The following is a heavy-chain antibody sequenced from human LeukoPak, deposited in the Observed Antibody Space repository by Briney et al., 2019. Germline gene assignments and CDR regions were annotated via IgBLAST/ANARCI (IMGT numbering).Heavy chain of an antibody. Sequence: SETLSLTCTVSGGSISSYYWSWIRQPPGKGLEWIGYISYSGSTNYNPSLKSRVTISIDTSKNQFSPKLSSVTAADTAVYYCARVTGSLWFGDLTNSEGFDYWGQGTLVTVSS. D-gene: IGHD3-10*01. CDR3: ARVTGSLWFGDLTNSEGFDY. CDR1: GGSISSYY. V-gene: IGHV4-59*01. J-gene: IGHJ4*02. CDR2: ISYSGST.